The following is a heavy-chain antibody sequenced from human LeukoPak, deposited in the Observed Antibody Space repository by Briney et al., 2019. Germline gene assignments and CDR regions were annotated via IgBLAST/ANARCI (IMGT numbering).Heavy chain of an antibody. Sequence: GGSLSLSCAASGFTFSRYSMNWVRQAPGKGLEWVSSISSSSSYIYYADSVKGRFAISRDNAKNSLYLQMNSLRAEDTAVYYCARGRGDKPFDYWGQGTLVTVSS. CDR1: GFTFSRYS. D-gene: IGHD2-21*02. CDR2: ISSSSSYI. CDR3: ARGRGDKPFDY. V-gene: IGHV3-21*01. J-gene: IGHJ4*02.